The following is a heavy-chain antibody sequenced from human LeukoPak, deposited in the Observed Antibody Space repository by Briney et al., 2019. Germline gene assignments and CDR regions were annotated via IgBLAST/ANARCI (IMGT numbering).Heavy chain of an antibody. V-gene: IGHV4-31*03. J-gene: IGHJ4*02. D-gene: IGHD2-15*01. Sequence: SETLSLTCTVSGDSISSGGSFWSWIRQHPRRGLEWIGYIYYSGSTYYNPSLQSRITISVDTSKNRFSPKLSSVTAADTAVYYCAVSGGSCCLFDYWGQGTLVTVSS. CDR1: GDSISSGGSF. CDR3: AVSGGSCCLFDY. CDR2: IYYSGST.